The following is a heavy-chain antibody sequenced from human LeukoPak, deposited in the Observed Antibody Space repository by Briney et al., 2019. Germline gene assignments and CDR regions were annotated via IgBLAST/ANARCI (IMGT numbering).Heavy chain of an antibody. Sequence: ASVKVSCKASGYTFTSYGISWVRQAPGHGLEWMGGIIPIFGTANYAQKFQGRVTITADESTSTAYMELSSLRSEDTAVYYCARRGNSSSTRWDYYYYGMDVWGQGTTVTVSS. D-gene: IGHD6-6*01. CDR1: GYTFTSYG. CDR2: IIPIFGTA. V-gene: IGHV1-69*13. J-gene: IGHJ6*02. CDR3: ARRGNSSSTRWDYYYYGMDV.